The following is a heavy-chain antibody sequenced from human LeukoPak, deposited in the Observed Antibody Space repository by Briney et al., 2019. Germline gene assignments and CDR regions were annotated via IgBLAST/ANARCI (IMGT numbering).Heavy chain of an antibody. CDR3: ARENLGYCSSTSCFGFDY. D-gene: IGHD2-2*01. CDR2: IYYSGST. CDR1: GGSISSYY. J-gene: IGHJ4*02. Sequence: SETLSLTRTVSGGSISSYYWSWIRQPPGKGLEWIGYIYYSGSTNYNPSLKSRVTISVDTSKNQFSLKLSSVTAADTAVYYCARENLGYCSSTSCFGFDYWGQGTLVTVSS. V-gene: IGHV4-59*01.